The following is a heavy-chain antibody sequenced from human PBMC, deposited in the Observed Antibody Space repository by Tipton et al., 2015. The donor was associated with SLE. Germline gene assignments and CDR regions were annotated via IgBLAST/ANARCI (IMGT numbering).Heavy chain of an antibody. CDR3: ARGEGHDYGVYGSGAFDI. V-gene: IGHV1-69*09. CDR2: IIPILGIA. D-gene: IGHD4-17*01. CDR1: GGTFSSYA. Sequence: QLVQSGAEVKKPGSSVKVSCKASGGTFSSYAISWVRQAPGQGLEWMGGIIPILGIANYAQKFQGRVTITADKSTSTAYMELSSLRSEDTAVYYCARGEGHDYGVYGSGAFDIWGQGTMVAVSS. J-gene: IGHJ3*02.